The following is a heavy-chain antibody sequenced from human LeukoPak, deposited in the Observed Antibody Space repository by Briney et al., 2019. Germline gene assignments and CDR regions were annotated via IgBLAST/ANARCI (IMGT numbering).Heavy chain of an antibody. J-gene: IGHJ4*02. V-gene: IGHV4-59*08. CDR1: GGSISSYY. CDR2: IYYSGST. CDR3: ARLRGYTSSARGYVEY. Sequence: PSETLSLTCTVSGGSISSYYWSWIRQPPGKGLEWIGYIYYSGSTNYNPSLKSRVTISVDTSKNQFSLKLSSVTAADTAVYYCARLRGYTSSARGYVEYWGQGTLVTVSS. D-gene: IGHD6-13*01.